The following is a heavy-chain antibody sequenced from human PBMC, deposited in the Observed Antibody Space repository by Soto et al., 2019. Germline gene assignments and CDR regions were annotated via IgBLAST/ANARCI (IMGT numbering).Heavy chain of an antibody. CDR1: GGSISSYY. V-gene: IGHV4-59*01. CDR2: IYYSGST. Sequence: SETLSLTCTVSGGSISSYYWSWIRQPPGKGLEWIGYIYYSGSTNYNPSLKSRVTISVDTSKNQFSLKLSSVTAAYTAVYYCARAVAAAGAGWFDPWGQGTLVTVSS. J-gene: IGHJ5*02. D-gene: IGHD6-13*01. CDR3: ARAVAAAGAGWFDP.